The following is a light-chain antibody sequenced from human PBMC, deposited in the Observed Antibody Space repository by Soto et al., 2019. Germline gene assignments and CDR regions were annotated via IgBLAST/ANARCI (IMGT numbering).Light chain of an antibody. V-gene: IGKV1-5*03. CDR2: KAS. CDR3: QQYNSVCA. J-gene: IGKJ1*01. Sequence: DIQMTQSPSTLSTSVGDRVTITCRASQSISSWLAWYQQKQEKAPKLLIYKASSLESGVPSRFSGSGSGTEFNLTIISLQPDDFATYYSQQYNSVCAFGQGTKVEIK. CDR1: QSISSW.